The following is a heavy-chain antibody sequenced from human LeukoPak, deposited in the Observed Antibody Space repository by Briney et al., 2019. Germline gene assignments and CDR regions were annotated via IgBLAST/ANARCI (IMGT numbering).Heavy chain of an antibody. Sequence: SETLSLTCTVSGGSISSYYWSWIRQPAGKGLEWIGRIYSSGSTDYNPSLKSRVTMSVDTSKNKFSLKLNSVTAADTAVYYCARDHLANLASRLFDPWGQGSLVTVSS. D-gene: IGHD3-3*01. CDR2: IYSSGST. V-gene: IGHV4-4*07. CDR1: GGSISSYY. CDR3: ARDHLANLASRLFDP. J-gene: IGHJ5*02.